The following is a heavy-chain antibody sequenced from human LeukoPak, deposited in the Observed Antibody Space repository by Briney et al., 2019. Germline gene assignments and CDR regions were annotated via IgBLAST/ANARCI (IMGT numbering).Heavy chain of an antibody. Sequence: GASVKVSCKASGGTFSSYAISWVRQAPGQGLEWMGRIIPILGIANYAQKFQGRVTITADKSTSTAYMELSSLRSEDTAVYYCARDREGSGWNYWGQGTLVTVSS. CDR1: GGTFSSYA. CDR2: IIPILGIA. V-gene: IGHV1-69*04. D-gene: IGHD6-19*01. CDR3: ARDREGSGWNY. J-gene: IGHJ4*02.